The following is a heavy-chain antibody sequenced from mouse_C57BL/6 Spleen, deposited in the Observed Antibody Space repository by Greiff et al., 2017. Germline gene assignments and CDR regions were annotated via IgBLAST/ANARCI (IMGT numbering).Heavy chain of an antibody. D-gene: IGHD1-1*01. Sequence: QVQLQQPGAELVRPGSSVKLSCKASGYTFTSYWMHWVKQRPIQGLEWIGNIDPSDSETHYNQKFKDKATLTVDKSSSTAYMQLSSLTSEDSAVNYCARSYYGSSLDYWGQGTTLTVSS. CDR1: GYTFTSYW. CDR2: IDPSDSET. V-gene: IGHV1-52*01. CDR3: ARSYYGSSLDY. J-gene: IGHJ2*01.